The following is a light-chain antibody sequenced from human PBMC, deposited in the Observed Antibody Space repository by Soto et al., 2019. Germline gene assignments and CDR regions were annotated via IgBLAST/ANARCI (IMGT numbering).Light chain of an antibody. V-gene: IGKV1-27*01. CDR2: AAS. J-gene: IGKJ1*01. CDR3: QNYNGAPWT. CDR1: QGISTY. Sequence: DIQMTQSPSSLSASVGDRVTITCRASQGISTYLVWYQQKPGTVPKLLIFAASTLQSGVPSRFSGSGSGTHFTLTISSLQPEDVATYYCQNYNGAPWTFGQATKVEIK.